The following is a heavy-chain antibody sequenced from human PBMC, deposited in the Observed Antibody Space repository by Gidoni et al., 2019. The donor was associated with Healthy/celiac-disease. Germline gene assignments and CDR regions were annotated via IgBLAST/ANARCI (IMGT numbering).Heavy chain of an antibody. V-gene: IGHV4-34*01. J-gene: IGHJ3*02. CDR2: INHSGST. D-gene: IGHD2-15*01. Sequence: YGGSFSGYYWSWLRQPPGKGLEWIGEINHSGSTNYNPSLKSRVTISVDTSKNQFSLKLSSVTAADTAVYYCASRRAIVVVVAASAFDIWGQGTMVTVSS. CDR3: ASRRAIVVVVAASAFDI. CDR1: GGSFSGYY.